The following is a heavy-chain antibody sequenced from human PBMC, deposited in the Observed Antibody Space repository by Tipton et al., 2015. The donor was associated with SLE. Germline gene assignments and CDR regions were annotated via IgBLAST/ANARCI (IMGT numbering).Heavy chain of an antibody. Sequence: LRLSCAASGFTFSSYWMHWVRQAPGKGLEWIGSVHYSGNTYYNPSLQSRVAISVDTSKNQISLNVNSVIAADTAVYYCARHGWTSSFDYWGQGALVTVSS. CDR3: ARHGWTSSFDY. CDR2: VHYSGNT. J-gene: IGHJ4*02. CDR1: GFTFSSYW. D-gene: IGHD2-2*01. V-gene: IGHV4-39*01.